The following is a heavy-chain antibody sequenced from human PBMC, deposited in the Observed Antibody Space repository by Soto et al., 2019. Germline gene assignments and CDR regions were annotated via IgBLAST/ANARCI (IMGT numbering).Heavy chain of an antibody. CDR3: VRGMNPLF. CDR1: GFTLRTYT. Sequence: GSLRLSCAASGFTLRTYTMNWVRQAPGKGLEWVSSISISSSDRYYADSVRGRFTISRNNAKNALYLQMNSLRADDTAVYFCVRGMNPLFGGQGTLVTVSS. CDR2: ISISSSDR. J-gene: IGHJ4*01. V-gene: IGHV3-21*06.